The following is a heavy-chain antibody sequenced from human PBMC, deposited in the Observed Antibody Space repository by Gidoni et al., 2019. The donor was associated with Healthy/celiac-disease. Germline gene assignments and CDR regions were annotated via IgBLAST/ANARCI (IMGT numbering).Heavy chain of an antibody. V-gene: IGHV3-21*01. CDR3: ARGWEDTATNDAFDI. CDR2: ISSSSSYI. J-gene: IGHJ3*02. D-gene: IGHD5-18*01. CDR1: GFPFIRYS. Sequence: EVQLVESGGGLVKPGGSLELSCEASGFPFIRYSMNWVRQAPGKGLEWVVSISSSSSYIYYADSVKGRFTISRDNAKNSLYLQMNSLRAEDTAVYYCARGWEDTATNDAFDIWGQGTMVTVSS.